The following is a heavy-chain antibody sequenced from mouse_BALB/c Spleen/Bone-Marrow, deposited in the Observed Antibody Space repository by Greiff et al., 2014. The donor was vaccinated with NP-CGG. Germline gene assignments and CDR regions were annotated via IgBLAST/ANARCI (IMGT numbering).Heavy chain of an antibody. CDR1: GFTFSSYA. Sequence: EVQGVESGGGLVKPGGSLKLSCAASGFTFSSYAMSWVRQTPEKGLEWVATISSGGSYTYYPDSVKGRFTISRDNAKNTLYLQMSSLRSEDTAMYYCASLFRGAMDYWGQGTSVTVSS. CDR2: ISSGGSYT. J-gene: IGHJ4*01. V-gene: IGHV5-9-3*01. CDR3: ASLFRGAMDY.